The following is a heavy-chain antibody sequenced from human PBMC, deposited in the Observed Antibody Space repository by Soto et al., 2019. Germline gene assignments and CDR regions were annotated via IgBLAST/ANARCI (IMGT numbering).Heavy chain of an antibody. CDR3: ARARYCSGGSCYSVY. Sequence: ASVKVSCKASVYTFTSYDINWVRQATGQGLEWMGWMNPNSGNTGYAQKFQGRVTMTRNTSISTAYMELSSLRSEDTAVYYCARARYCSGGSCYSVYWGQGTLVTVSS. D-gene: IGHD2-15*01. CDR1: VYTFTSYD. CDR2: MNPNSGNT. V-gene: IGHV1-8*01. J-gene: IGHJ4*02.